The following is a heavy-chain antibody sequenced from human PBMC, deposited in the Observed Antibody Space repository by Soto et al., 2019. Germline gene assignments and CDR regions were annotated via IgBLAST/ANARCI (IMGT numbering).Heavy chain of an antibody. D-gene: IGHD6-19*01. CDR2: IIPIFGTA. CDR1: GGSFSSYA. V-gene: IGHV1-69*06. J-gene: IGHJ3*02. Sequence: QVQLVQSGAEVKKPGSSVKVSCKASGGSFSSYAISWVRQAPVQGLEWMGGIIPIFGTATYAQKFQGRVTIIADKSTSTAYMELSSLRSEDTAVYYCARAFPVDGNHAFDIWGQGTLVTVSS. CDR3: ARAFPVDGNHAFDI.